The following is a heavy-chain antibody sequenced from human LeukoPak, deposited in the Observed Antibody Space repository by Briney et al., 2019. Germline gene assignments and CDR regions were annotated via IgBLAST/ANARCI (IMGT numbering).Heavy chain of an antibody. CDR2: ISSSSSYI. D-gene: IGHD3-22*01. CDR1: GLSFSSYS. Sequence: PGGSLRLSCAASGLSFSSYSMNWVRQAPGKGLEWVSSISSSSSYIYYADSVKGRFTISRDNAKNSLYLQMNSLRAEDTAVYYCAREGSSGCFDYWGQGTLVTVSS. CDR3: AREGSSGCFDY. J-gene: IGHJ4*02. V-gene: IGHV3-21*01.